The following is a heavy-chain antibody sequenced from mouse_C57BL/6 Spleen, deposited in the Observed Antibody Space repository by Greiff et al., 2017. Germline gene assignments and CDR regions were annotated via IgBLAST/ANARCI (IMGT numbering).Heavy chain of an antibody. J-gene: IGHJ2*01. V-gene: IGHV3-6*01. D-gene: IGHD1-1*01. CDR1: GYSITSGYY. Sequence: DVKLQESGPGLVKPSQSLSLTCSVTGYSITSGYYWNWIRQFPGNKLEWMGYISYDGSNNYNPSLKNRISITRDTSKNQFFLKLNSVTTEDTATYYCARRSTGLYFDYWGQGTTLTVSS. CDR2: ISYDGSN. CDR3: ARRSTGLYFDY.